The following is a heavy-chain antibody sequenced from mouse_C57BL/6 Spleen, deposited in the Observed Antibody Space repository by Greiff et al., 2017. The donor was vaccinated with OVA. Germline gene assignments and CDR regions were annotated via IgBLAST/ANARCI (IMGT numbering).Heavy chain of an antibody. D-gene: IGHD3-3*01. CDR1: GYTFTSYW. CDR2: IYPSDSET. J-gene: IGHJ3*01. V-gene: IGHV1-61*01. Sequence: QVQLQQPGAELVRPGSSVKLSCKASGYTFTSYWMDWVKQRPGQGLEWIGNIYPSDSETHYNQKFKDKATLPVDKASSTAYMQLSSLTSEDSAVYYGDRLRSLSWDDTYWGQGTLVTVSA. CDR3: DRLRSLSWDDTY.